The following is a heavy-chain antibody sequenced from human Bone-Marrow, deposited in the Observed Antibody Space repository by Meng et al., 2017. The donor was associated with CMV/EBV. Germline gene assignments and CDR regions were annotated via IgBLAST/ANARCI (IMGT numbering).Heavy chain of an antibody. CDR3: ARDQRFLEWSFDY. CDR1: GYTFSNFA. Sequence: ASVKVSCKSSGYTFSNFAVSWVRQAPGQGLEWMGWITVYNGKTKSAQKFQGRVTMTADTSTNTAYMELRSLRSDDTAVYYCARDQRFLEWSFDYWGQGTLVTVSS. D-gene: IGHD3-3*01. CDR2: ITVYNGKT. J-gene: IGHJ4*02. V-gene: IGHV1-18*01.